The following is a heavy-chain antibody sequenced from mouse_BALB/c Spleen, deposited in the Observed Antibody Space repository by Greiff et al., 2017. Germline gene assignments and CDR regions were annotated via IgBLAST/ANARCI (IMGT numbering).Heavy chain of an antibody. CDR1: GYTFTSYW. CDR2: INPSNGRT. Sequence: QVQLQQPGAELVKPGASVKLSCKASGYTFTSYWMHWVKQRPGQGLEWIGEINPSNGRTNYNEKFKSKATLTVDKSSSTAYMQLSSLTSEDSAVYYCARRWLLRHYFDYWGQGTTLTVSS. J-gene: IGHJ2*01. V-gene: IGHV1S81*02. D-gene: IGHD2-3*01. CDR3: ARRWLLRHYFDY.